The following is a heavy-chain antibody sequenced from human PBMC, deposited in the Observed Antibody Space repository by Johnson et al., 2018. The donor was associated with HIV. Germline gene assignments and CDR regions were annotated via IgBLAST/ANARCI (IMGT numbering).Heavy chain of an antibody. V-gene: IGHV3-15*08. D-gene: IGHD3-3*01. CDR3: PTGLTIFRVVILDAFDI. CDR1: GFTFSSYW. J-gene: IGHJ3*02. CDR2: VGGTT. Sequence: VQLVESGGGVVQPGRSLRLSCAASGFTFSSYWMSWVRQAPGKGLEWVSTVGGTTDYAAPVKGRFTISRDDSKKPLYLQMNSLKTEDTAVYYRPTGLTIFRVVILDAFDIWGQGTMVTVSS.